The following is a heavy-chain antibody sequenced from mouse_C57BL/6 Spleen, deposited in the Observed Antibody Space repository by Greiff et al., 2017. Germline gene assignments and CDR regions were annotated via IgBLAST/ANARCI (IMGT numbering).Heavy chain of an antibody. CDR3: ASTYYSNLAWFAY. CDR1: GYTFTDYS. V-gene: IGHV1-26*01. CDR2: INPNNGGT. J-gene: IGHJ3*01. D-gene: IGHD2-5*01. Sequence: VQLQQSGPELVKPGASVKISCKASGYTFTDYSMNWVKQRPGESLEWIGDINPNNGGTSYNQKFKGKATLTVDKSSSTAYMELRSLTSEDSAVYYCASTYYSNLAWFAYWGQGTLVTVSA.